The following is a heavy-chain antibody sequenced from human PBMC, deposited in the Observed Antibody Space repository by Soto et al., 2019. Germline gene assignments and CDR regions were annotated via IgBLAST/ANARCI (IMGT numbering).Heavy chain of an antibody. J-gene: IGHJ4*02. CDR1: GFTFSSYG. V-gene: IGHV3-33*01. D-gene: IGHD6-6*01. CDR3: AREGEVIAARQKLYFDY. CDR2: IWYDGSNK. Sequence: GGSLRLSCAASGFTFSSYGMHWVRQAPGKGLEWVAVIWYDGSNKYYADSVKGRFTISRDNSKNTLYLQMNSLRAEDTAVYYCAREGEVIAARQKLYFDYWGQGTLVTVSS.